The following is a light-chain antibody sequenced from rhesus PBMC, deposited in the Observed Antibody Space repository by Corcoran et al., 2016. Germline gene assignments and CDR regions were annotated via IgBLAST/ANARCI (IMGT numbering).Light chain of an antibody. CDR1: QGISSW. V-gene: IGKV1-22*01. J-gene: IGKJ2*01. Sequence: DIQMTQSPSSLSASVGDTVIITCLASQGISSWLAWYQQKPGKAPKLLIYKASDLQSGVPSRFSGSGARTDFTLTISSLKSEDFANYYCQQYSNRTYNFGQGTKVEIK. CDR2: KAS. CDR3: QQYSNRTYN.